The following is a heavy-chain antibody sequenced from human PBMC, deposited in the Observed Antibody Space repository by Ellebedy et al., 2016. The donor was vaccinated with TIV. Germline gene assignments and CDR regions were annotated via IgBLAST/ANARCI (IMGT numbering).Heavy chain of an antibody. Sequence: MPSETLSLTCTVSDGSISSYYWSWIRQPPGKGLEWIGYIYYSGSTYYNPSFKSRVTISVDTSKNQFSLKLSSVTAADTAVYYCARREYDFWSGLNFDYWGQGTLVTVSS. CDR3: ARREYDFWSGLNFDY. D-gene: IGHD3-3*01. CDR2: IYYSGST. J-gene: IGHJ4*02. V-gene: IGHV4-59*12. CDR1: DGSISSYY.